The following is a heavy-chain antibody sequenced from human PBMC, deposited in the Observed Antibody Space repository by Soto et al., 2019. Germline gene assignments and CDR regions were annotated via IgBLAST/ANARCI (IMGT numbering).Heavy chain of an antibody. CDR2: TYYSGSS. V-gene: IGHV4-59*01. J-gene: IGHJ6*03. CDR1: GGSISGSH. CDR3: ARTTFGVVIMTDV. D-gene: IGHD3-3*01. Sequence: PSETLSLTCTVSGGSISGSHWSWIRQPPGKGLEWIGQTYYSGSSNYTPSLKSRVTISVDTSKNQFSLKLSSVTAADTAVYYCARTTFGVVIMTDVLGKGTSVT.